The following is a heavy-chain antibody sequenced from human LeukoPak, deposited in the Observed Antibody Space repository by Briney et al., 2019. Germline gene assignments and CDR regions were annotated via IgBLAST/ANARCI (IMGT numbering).Heavy chain of an antibody. Sequence: SETLSLTCTVSGYSISSGYYWGWIRQPPGKGLEWIGSIYHSGSTYYNPSLKSRVTISVDTSKNQFSLKLSSVTAADTAVYYCARGGVAYCGGDCYPDYFDYWGQGTLVTVSS. CDR3: ARGGVAYCGGDCYPDYFDY. CDR1: GYSISSGYY. J-gene: IGHJ4*02. V-gene: IGHV4-38-2*02. CDR2: IYHSGST. D-gene: IGHD2-21*02.